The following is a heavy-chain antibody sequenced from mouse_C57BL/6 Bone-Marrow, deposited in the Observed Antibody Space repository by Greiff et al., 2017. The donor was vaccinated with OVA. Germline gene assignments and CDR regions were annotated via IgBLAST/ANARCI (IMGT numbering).Heavy chain of an antibody. D-gene: IGHD2-1*01. Sequence: EVKVVESGGGLVKPGGSLKLSCAASGFTFSDYGMHWVRQAPEKGLEWVAYISSGSSTIYYANTVKGRFTISRDNAKNTLFLQMTSLRSEDTAMYYCARTRIYYGNYVDFDYWGQGTTLTVSS. CDR2: ISSGSSTI. J-gene: IGHJ2*01. V-gene: IGHV5-17*01. CDR1: GFTFSDYG. CDR3: ARTRIYYGNYVDFDY.